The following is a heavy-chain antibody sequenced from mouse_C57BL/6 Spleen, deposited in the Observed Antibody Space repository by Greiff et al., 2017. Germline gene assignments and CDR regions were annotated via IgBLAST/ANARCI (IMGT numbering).Heavy chain of an antibody. Sequence: QVQLKQSGPELVKPGASVKISCKASGYAFSSSWMNWVKQRPGKGLEWIGRIYPGDGDTNYNGKFKGKATLTADKSSSTAYMQLSSLTSEDSAVYFCARRGLGRYFDYWGQGTTLTVSS. V-gene: IGHV1-82*01. CDR1: GYAFSSSW. CDR3: ARRGLGRYFDY. D-gene: IGHD4-1*01. CDR2: IYPGDGDT. J-gene: IGHJ2*01.